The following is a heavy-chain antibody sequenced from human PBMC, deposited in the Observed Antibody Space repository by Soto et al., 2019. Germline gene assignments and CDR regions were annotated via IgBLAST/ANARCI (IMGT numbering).Heavy chain of an antibody. D-gene: IGHD1-1*01. V-gene: IGHV1-3*01. Sequence: ASVKVSCKASGYTFTNYAMHWVRQAPGQRLEWMGWINAGNGNTKYSQKFQDRVTITRDTSASTVYMALSSLRFEDTAVYYCAREQQLDTGNFDYWGQGTLVTVAS. CDR3: AREQQLDTGNFDY. CDR2: INAGNGNT. CDR1: GYTFTNYA. J-gene: IGHJ4*02.